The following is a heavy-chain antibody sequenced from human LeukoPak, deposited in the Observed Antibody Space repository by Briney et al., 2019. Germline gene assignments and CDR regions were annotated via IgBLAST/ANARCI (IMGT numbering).Heavy chain of an antibody. D-gene: IGHD3-10*01. CDR1: GGSISSYY. CDR2: IYTSGST. J-gene: IGHJ4*02. Sequence: SETLSLTCTVSGGSISSYYWSWIRQPAGEGLEWIGRIYTSGSTNYNPSLKSRVTMSVDTSKNQFSLKLSSVTAADTAVYYCARTRYYYNSRSYGAPYYFDYWGQGTLVTVSS. CDR3: ARTRYYYNSRSYGAPYYFDY. V-gene: IGHV4-4*07.